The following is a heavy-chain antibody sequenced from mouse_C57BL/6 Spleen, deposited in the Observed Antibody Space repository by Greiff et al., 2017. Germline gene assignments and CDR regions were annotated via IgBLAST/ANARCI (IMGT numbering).Heavy chain of an antibody. CDR3: ATFITTVVAKGY. V-gene: IGHV1-64*01. CDR1: GYTFTSYW. J-gene: IGHJ2*01. Sequence: QVQLQQPGAELVKPGASVKLSCKASGYTFTSYWMHWVKQRPGQGLEWIGMIHPNSGSTNYNEKFKSKATLTVDKSSSTAYMQLSSLTSEDSAVYYCATFITTVVAKGYWGQGTTLTVSS. D-gene: IGHD1-1*01. CDR2: IHPNSGST.